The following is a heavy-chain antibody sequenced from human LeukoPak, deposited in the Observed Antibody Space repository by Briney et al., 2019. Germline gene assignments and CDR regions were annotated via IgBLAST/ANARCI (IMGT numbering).Heavy chain of an antibody. V-gene: IGHV4-61*02. CDR1: GGSISSGSYY. CDR3: ARGKMATIDY. D-gene: IGHD5-24*01. Sequence: SETLSLTCTVSGGSISSGSYYWSWIRQPAGKGLEWIGRIYTSGSTNYNPSLKSRVTISVDTSKSQFSLKLSSVTAADTAVYYCARGKMATIDYWGQGTLVTVSS. J-gene: IGHJ4*02. CDR2: IYTSGST.